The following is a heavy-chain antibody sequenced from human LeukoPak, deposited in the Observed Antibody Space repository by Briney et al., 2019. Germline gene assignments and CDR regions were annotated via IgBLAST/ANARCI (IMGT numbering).Heavy chain of an antibody. D-gene: IGHD6-13*01. CDR2: INPNSGGT. V-gene: IGHV1-2*02. Sequence: ASVKVSCKASGYTFTGYYMHWVRQAPGQGLEWMGWINPNSGGTNYAQKFQGRVTMTRDTSISTAYMELSRLRSDDTAVYYCARDGESSSWYSHMDYFDYWGQGTLVTVSS. CDR1: GYTFTGYY. CDR3: ARDGESSSWYSHMDYFDY. J-gene: IGHJ4*02.